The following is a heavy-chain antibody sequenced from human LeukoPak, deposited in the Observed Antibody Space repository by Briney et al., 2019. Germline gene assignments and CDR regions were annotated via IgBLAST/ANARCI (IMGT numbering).Heavy chain of an antibody. J-gene: IGHJ3*02. CDR1: GFTFSSYG. Sequence: GGTLRLSCAASGFTFSSYGMSWVRQAPGKGLEWVSAISGSGGSTYYADSVKGRFTISRDNSKNTLYLQMNSLRAEDTAVYYCAGLDTAIPDAFDIWGQGAMVTVSS. V-gene: IGHV3-23*01. D-gene: IGHD5-18*01. CDR2: ISGSGGST. CDR3: AGLDTAIPDAFDI.